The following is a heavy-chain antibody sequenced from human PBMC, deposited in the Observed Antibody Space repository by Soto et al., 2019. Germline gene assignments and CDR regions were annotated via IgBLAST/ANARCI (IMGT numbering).Heavy chain of an antibody. CDR3: ATMGYCGGDCYYYYYYMDV. Sequence: SETLSLTCTVSGGSISSYYWSWIRQPPGKGLEWIGYIYYSGSTNYNPSPKSRVTISVDTSKNQFSLKLSSVTAADTAVYYCATMGYCGGDCYYYYYYMDVWGKGTTVTVSS. CDR1: GGSISSYY. CDR2: IYYSGST. V-gene: IGHV4-59*01. J-gene: IGHJ6*03. D-gene: IGHD2-21*02.